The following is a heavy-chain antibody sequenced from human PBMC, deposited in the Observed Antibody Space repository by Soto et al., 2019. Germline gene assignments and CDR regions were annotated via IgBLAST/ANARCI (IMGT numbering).Heavy chain of an antibody. D-gene: IGHD1-26*01. Sequence: EVQLVESGGGLVQPGGSLKLSCAVSGFTFSVSAIHWVRQASGKGLEWVGRIRSKADNYATAYGASVKGRFSISTDDSKNTAYLQMSSLNTEDTAVYYCARLAEWEYYDGMDVWGQGTKVTVYS. J-gene: IGHJ6*02. V-gene: IGHV3-73*02. CDR1: GFTFSVSA. CDR2: IRSKADNYAT. CDR3: ARLAEWEYYDGMDV.